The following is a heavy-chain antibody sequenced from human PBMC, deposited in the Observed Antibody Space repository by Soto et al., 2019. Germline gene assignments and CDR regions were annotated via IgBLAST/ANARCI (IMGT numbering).Heavy chain of an antibody. CDR2: IYYSGRT. CDR1: GESISSSSYY. V-gene: IGHV4-39*01. Sequence: NPSETLSLTCIVSGESISSSSYYWGWIRQPPGKGSEWIGSIYYSGRTYYNPSFKSRVTISIDTSKNQFSLKLSSVTATDTAVYYCARQRTTVVTQAYFDHWGQGALVTAPQ. D-gene: IGHD2-21*02. J-gene: IGHJ4*02. CDR3: ARQRTTVVTQAYFDH.